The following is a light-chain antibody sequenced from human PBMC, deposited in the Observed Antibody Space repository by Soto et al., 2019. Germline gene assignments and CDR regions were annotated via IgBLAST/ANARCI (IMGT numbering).Light chain of an antibody. CDR3: SSYTSSSTLDV. CDR2: EVS. Sequence: QSALTQPASVSGSPGQSITISCTGTSSDVGGYNYVSWYQQHPGKAPKLMIYEVSNRPSGVSNRFSGSKSGNTASLTLSGLQAEYEADYYCSSYTSSSTLDVFGTGTKVTVL. CDR1: SSDVGGYNY. J-gene: IGLJ1*01. V-gene: IGLV2-14*01.